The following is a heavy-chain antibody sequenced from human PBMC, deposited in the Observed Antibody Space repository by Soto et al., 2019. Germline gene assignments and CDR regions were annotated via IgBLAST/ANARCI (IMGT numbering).Heavy chain of an antibody. Sequence: PSGTLSLTCTVFGGSFSSGSYSWSWIRQPPGKGLEWIGYIYYRGSTNYNPSLKSRVTISVDTSKTQFSLKLSSVTAADTAVYYCARGKGVLMVEYYFDYWGQGTLVTVSS. V-gene: IGHV4-61*01. CDR2: IYYRGST. CDR3: ARGKGVLMVEYYFDY. J-gene: IGHJ4*02. D-gene: IGHD2-8*01. CDR1: GGSFSSGSYS.